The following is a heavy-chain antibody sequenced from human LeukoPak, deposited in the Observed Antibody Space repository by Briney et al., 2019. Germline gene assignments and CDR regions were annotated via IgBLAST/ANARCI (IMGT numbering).Heavy chain of an antibody. CDR1: GGTFSSYA. CDR2: IIPIFGTA. J-gene: IGHJ4*02. Sequence: SVEVSCKASGGTFSSYAISWVGQAPGQGLEWMGGIIPIFGTANYAQKFQGRVTITADKSTSTAYMELNSLRAEDTAVYYCARGYGFSGWRRTFDYWGQGTLVTVSS. D-gene: IGHD6-19*01. V-gene: IGHV1-69*06. CDR3: ARGYGFSGWRRTFDY.